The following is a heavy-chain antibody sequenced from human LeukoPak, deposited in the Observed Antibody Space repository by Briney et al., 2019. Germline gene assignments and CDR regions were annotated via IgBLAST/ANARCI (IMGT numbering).Heavy chain of an antibody. CDR3: ARAREAASIEY. CDR1: GGSFSGYY. Sequence: SETLSLTCAVYGGSFSGYYWSWIRQPPGKGLEWIGEINHSGSTNYNPSLKSRVIISVDTSKNQFSLKLNPVTDADTAIYYCARAREAASIEYWSQGTLVIVSS. J-gene: IGHJ4*02. V-gene: IGHV4-34*01. D-gene: IGHD6-25*01. CDR2: INHSGST.